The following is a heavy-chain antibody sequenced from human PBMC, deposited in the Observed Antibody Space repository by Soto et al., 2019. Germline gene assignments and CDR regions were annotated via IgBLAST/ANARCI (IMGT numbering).Heavy chain of an antibody. Sequence: SSETLSLTCTVSGGSISSGGYYWSWIRQHPGKGLEWIGYIYYSGSTYYNPSLKSRVTISVDTSKNQFSLKLSSVTAADTAVYYCARVGGYYYPNWFDPWGQGTLVTVSS. D-gene: IGHD3-22*01. J-gene: IGHJ5*02. CDR1: GGSISSGGYY. V-gene: IGHV4-31*03. CDR3: ARVGGYYYPNWFDP. CDR2: IYYSGST.